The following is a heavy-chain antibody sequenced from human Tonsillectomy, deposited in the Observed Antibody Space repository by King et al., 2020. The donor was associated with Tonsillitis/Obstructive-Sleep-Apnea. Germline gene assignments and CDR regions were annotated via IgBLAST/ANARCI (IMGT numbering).Heavy chain of an antibody. V-gene: IGHV2-5*02. Sequence: ITLKESGPTLVKPTQTLTLTCTFSGFSLSTSGVGVGWIRQPPGKALEWLALIYWDDDKRYSPSLKSRLTITKDTSKNQVVLTMTNMDPVDTATYYCAHNRGQTTSGPFDSWGQGTLVTVSS. CDR3: AHNRGQTTSGPFDS. J-gene: IGHJ4*02. CDR1: GFSLSTSGVG. D-gene: IGHD4-17*01. CDR2: IYWDDDK.